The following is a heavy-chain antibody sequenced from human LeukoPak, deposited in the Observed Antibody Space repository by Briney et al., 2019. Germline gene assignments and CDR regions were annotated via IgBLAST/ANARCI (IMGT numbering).Heavy chain of an antibody. CDR1: GFTLGDYA. D-gene: IGHD2-2*01. CDR2: IRSKTFGENR. Sequence: GGSLRLSCATSGFTLGDYAMSWVRQAPGKGLEWVSFIRSKTFGENREYAASVTGRFTISRDDSKSIAYLQMNSLKTEDTAVYYCVMSSHRYCSSTNCPLDYWGQGTQVTVSS. V-gene: IGHV3-49*04. J-gene: IGHJ4*02. CDR3: VMSSHRYCSSTNCPLDY.